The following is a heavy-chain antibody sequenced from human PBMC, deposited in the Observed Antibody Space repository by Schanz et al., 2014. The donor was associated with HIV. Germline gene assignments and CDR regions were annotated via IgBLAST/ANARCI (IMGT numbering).Heavy chain of an antibody. D-gene: IGHD3-22*01. CDR1: GFSFSNYG. Sequence: QVQLVESGGGVVQPGRSLRLSCAASGFSFSNYGMHWVRQAPGKGLEWVAVISYDGSNKHYADSVKGRFTISRDNSKSTLYLQVKRLRPEDTAVYYCAKDRNQYDSRYIGKGNYYYYYGMDVWGQGTTVTVSS. CDR2: ISYDGSNK. CDR3: AKDRNQYDSRYIGKGNYYYYYGMDV. J-gene: IGHJ6*02. V-gene: IGHV3-30*18.